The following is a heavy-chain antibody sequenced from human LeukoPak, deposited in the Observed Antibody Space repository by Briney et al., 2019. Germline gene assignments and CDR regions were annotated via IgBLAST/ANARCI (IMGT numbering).Heavy chain of an antibody. CDR2: IYTTGNA. V-gene: IGHV4-4*07. Sequence: PSETLSLTCTVSGGSISSCYWNWIRQPAGKGLEWIGRIYTTGNANYNPSLKSRVTMSIDTSKKQFSLSLSSVTAADTAVYYCARGKYYYDSNTSYRYFDPWGQGTLVTVSS. CDR3: ARGKYYYDSNTSYRYFDP. CDR1: GGSISSCY. D-gene: IGHD3-22*01. J-gene: IGHJ5*02.